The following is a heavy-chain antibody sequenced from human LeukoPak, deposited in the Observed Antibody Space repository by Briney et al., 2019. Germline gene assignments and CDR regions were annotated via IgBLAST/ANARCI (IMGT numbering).Heavy chain of an antibody. CDR1: GFTFSSYG. Sequence: GRSLRLSCAASGFTFSSYGMHRVRQAPGKGLERGAVIWYDGSNKYYADSVKRRFTISSDNSKNTVHTQMNRMRAEDPAVYYCARDQYCSSTSCYDRAFDIWGQGTMVTVSS. J-gene: IGHJ3*02. D-gene: IGHD2-2*01. V-gene: IGHV3-33*01. CDR3: ARDQYCSSTSCYDRAFDI. CDR2: IWYDGSNK.